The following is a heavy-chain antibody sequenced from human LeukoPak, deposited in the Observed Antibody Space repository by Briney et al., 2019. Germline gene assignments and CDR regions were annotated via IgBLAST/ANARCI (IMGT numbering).Heavy chain of an antibody. D-gene: IGHD3-10*01. CDR1: GFTFSSYA. V-gene: IGHV3-23*01. CDR3: AKGGGPYYYGSGSSYYFDY. CDR2: ISGSGGST. J-gene: IGHJ4*02. Sequence: GGSLRLSCAASGFTFSSYAMSWVRQAPGKGLEWVSAISGSGGSTYYADSVKGRFTISRANSKNTLSLQMNSLRAEDTAVYYCAKGGGPYYYGSGSSYYFDYWGQETLVTVSS.